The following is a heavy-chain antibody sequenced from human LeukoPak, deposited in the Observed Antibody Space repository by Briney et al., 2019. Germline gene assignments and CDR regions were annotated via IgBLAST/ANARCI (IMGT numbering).Heavy chain of an antibody. J-gene: IGHJ4*02. CDR3: AREPIAAAGTDGLEY. D-gene: IGHD6-13*01. V-gene: IGHV1-46*01. Sequence: ASVKVSCKASGYTFTSYYMHWVRQAPGQGLEWMGIINPSGGSTSYARKFQGRVTMTRDMSTSTVYMELSSLRSEDTAVYYCAREPIAAAGTDGLEYWGQGTLVTVSS. CDR2: INPSGGST. CDR1: GYTFTSYY.